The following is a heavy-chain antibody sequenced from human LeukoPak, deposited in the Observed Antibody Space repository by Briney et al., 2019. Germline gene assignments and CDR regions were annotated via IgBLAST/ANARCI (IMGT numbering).Heavy chain of an antibody. CDR1: GFTFSSYA. V-gene: IGHV3-21*01. Sequence: GGSLRLSCAASGFTFSSYAMAWVRQAPGKGLEWVSSITTTSSTYYADSVRGRFTISRDNPKNSLYLQMSSLRAEDTAVYYCARSLAVAAYFDYWGQGTLVTVSS. D-gene: IGHD6-19*01. CDR3: ARSLAVAAYFDY. J-gene: IGHJ4*02. CDR2: ITTTSST.